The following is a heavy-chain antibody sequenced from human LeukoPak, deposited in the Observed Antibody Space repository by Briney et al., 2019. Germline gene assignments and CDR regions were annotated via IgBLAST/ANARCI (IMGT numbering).Heavy chain of an antibody. Sequence: KPGGSLRLSCAASGFTFSSYSMNWVRQAPGKGLEWVSSISSSSSYIYYADSVKGRFTNSRDNAKNSLYLQMNSLRAEDTAVYYCARGRITQYYFDYWGQGTLVTVSS. J-gene: IGHJ4*02. CDR2: ISSSSSYI. V-gene: IGHV3-21*01. D-gene: IGHD3-10*01. CDR3: ARGRITQYYFDY. CDR1: GFTFSSYS.